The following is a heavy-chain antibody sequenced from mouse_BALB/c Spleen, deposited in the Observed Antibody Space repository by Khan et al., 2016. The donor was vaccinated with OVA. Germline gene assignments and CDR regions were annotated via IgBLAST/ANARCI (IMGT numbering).Heavy chain of an antibody. D-gene: IGHD1-1*01. J-gene: IGHJ2*01. CDR1: GYTFINYW. CDR3: ARRGQRWDFDY. V-gene: IGHV1-7*01. CDR2: INPSTGYT. Sequence: QVQLKESGAELAKPGASVKMSCKASGYTFINYWILWVKQRPGQGLEWIGYINPSTGYTAYNQNFKDKATLTADKSSSTAYMHLSSLTSEDSAVYDCARRGQRWDFDYWGQGTTVTVSS.